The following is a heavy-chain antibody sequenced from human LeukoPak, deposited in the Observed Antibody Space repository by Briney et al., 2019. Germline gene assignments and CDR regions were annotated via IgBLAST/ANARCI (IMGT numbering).Heavy chain of an antibody. CDR1: GGSIRSYY. D-gene: IGHD2-21*01. J-gene: IGHJ3*02. CDR3: ARVYSWAFDI. V-gene: IGHV4-59*12. Sequence: SETLSLTCTVSGGSIRSYYWSWIRQSPGKGLEWIGYIYYSGSTNYNPSLKSRVTISVDTSKNQFSLKLSSVTAADTAVYYCARVYSWAFDIWGQGTMVTFSS. CDR2: IYYSGST.